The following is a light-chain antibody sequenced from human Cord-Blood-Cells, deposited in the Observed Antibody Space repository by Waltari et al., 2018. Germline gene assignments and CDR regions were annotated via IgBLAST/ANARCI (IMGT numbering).Light chain of an antibody. Sequence: DIQMTQSPSTLSASVGDRVTITCRASQSISSWLAWYQQTPGKAPKLLIYKASSLESGFPSRFSGSGSGTEFTLTISSLQPDDFATYYCQQYNSYSHTFGQGTKLEIK. CDR2: KAS. V-gene: IGKV1-5*03. CDR3: QQYNSYSHT. CDR1: QSISSW. J-gene: IGKJ2*01.